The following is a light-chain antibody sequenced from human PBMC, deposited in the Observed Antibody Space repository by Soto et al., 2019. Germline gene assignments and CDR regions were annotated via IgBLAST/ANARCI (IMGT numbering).Light chain of an antibody. V-gene: IGKV1-33*01. Sequence: DIQMTQSPSSLSASVGDRVTVTCQASQYISNYLNWYQQKPATAPKLLIYDASNLETGVPSRFSGSGSGTDFTFTISSLQPEDIATYYCPQYENLPIPFGQGTRLEV. CDR3: PQYENLPIP. CDR2: DAS. J-gene: IGKJ5*01. CDR1: QYISNY.